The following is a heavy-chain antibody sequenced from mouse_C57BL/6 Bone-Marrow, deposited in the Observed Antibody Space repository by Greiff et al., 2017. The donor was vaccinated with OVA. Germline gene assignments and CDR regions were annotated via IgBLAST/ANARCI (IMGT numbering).Heavy chain of an antibody. CDR1: GYTFTSYW. CDR2: IYPGSGST. CDR3: ARFTTVVDAMDD. J-gene: IGHJ4*01. Sequence: VKLQESGAELVKPGASVKMSCKASGYTFTSYWITWVKQRPGQGLEWIGDIYPGSGSTNYNEKFKSKATLTVDTSSSTAYMQLSSLTSEDSAVYYCARFTTVVDAMDDWGQGTSVTVSS. D-gene: IGHD1-1*01. V-gene: IGHV1-55*01.